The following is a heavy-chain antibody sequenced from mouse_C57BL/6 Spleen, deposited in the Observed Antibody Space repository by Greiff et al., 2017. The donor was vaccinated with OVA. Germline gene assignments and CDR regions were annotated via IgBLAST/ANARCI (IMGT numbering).Heavy chain of an antibody. J-gene: IGHJ2*01. Sequence: QVQLKQSGAELVKPGASVKISCKASGYAFSSYGMNWVKPRPGKGLEWIGQIYPGAGDTNYNGQFKGKATLTADKSSSTAYMQLSSLTSEDSAVYFGARSPLTTVRGNYFDYWGQGTTLTVSS. V-gene: IGHV1-80*01. D-gene: IGHD1-1*01. CDR3: ARSPLTTVRGNYFDY. CDR2: IYPGAGDT. CDR1: GYAFSSYG.